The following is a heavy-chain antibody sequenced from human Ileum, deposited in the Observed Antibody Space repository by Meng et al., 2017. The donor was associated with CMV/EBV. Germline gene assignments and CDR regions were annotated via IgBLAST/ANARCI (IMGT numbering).Heavy chain of an antibody. D-gene: IGHD3-3*01. V-gene: IGHV4-34*01. J-gene: IGHJ4*02. CDR3: ARASPQRRFLSY. CDR1: TSAFSDYY. Sequence: QVRLQQLGAEKLKPSETLSLVCAVHTSAFSDYYWTWIRQSPGKGLEWIGEINNRGSTNYNPSLKSRVAISIDTSRNQFSPKLTSMTAADTAVYYCARASPQRRFLSYWGQGTLVTVSS. CDR2: INNRGST.